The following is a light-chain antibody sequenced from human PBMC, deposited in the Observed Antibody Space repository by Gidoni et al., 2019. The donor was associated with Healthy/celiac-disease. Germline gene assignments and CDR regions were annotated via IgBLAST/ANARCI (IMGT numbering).Light chain of an antibody. J-gene: IGKJ1*01. Sequence: EMVLTQSPGTRSLSPGERATLSCRASQSVRSRYLAWYQQKPGQAPRLLIYGASSRATGIPDRFSGSGSGTDFTLTISRLEPEDFAVYYCQQYGSSPWTFGQGTKVEIK. V-gene: IGKV3-20*01. CDR3: QQYGSSPWT. CDR1: QSVRSRY. CDR2: GAS.